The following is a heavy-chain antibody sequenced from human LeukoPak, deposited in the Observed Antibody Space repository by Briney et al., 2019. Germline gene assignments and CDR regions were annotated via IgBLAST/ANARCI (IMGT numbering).Heavy chain of an antibody. D-gene: IGHD3-3*01. Sequence: GGSLRLSCAASGFTFSSYGMHWVRQAPGKGLEWVAVISYDGSNKYYADSVKGRFTISRDNSKNTLYLQMNSLRAEDTAVYYCARDPAAFWSGYYTKGMNRFDYWGQGTLVTVSS. V-gene: IGHV3-30*03. J-gene: IGHJ4*02. CDR3: ARDPAAFWSGYYTKGMNRFDY. CDR2: ISYDGSNK. CDR1: GFTFSSYG.